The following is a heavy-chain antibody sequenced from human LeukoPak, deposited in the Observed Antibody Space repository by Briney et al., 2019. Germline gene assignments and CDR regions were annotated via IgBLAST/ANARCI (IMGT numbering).Heavy chain of an antibody. CDR1: GYTFTGYY. J-gene: IGHJ4*02. CDR2: INPNSGGT. CDR3: ARGLITMVRGVIGY. Sequence: GASVKVSCKASGYTFTGYYMHWVRQAPGQGLEWMGWINPNSGGTNYVQKFQGRVTMTRDTSISTAYMELSRLRSDDTAVYYCARGLITMVRGVIGYWGQGTLVTVSS. V-gene: IGHV1-2*02. D-gene: IGHD3-10*01.